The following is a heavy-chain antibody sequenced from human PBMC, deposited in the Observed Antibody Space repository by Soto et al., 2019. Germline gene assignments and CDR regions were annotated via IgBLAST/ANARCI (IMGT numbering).Heavy chain of an antibody. CDR1: GFTFSDHH. J-gene: IGHJ3*01. CDR2: SRNKARGYTT. V-gene: IGHV3-72*01. Sequence: EVQLVESGGGLVQPGGSLRLSCAASGFTFSDHHIDWVRQAPGKGLEWVGRSRNKARGYTTEYAPSVKGRFTISRDASRSSVFLEMYSLTIDDTAMYYCVRDDSRGDSSAFDLWGQGTMVTVSS. D-gene: IGHD3-10*01. CDR3: VRDDSRGDSSAFDL.